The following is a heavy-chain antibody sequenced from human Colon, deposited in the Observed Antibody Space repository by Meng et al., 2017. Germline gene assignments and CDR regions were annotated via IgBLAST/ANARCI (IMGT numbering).Heavy chain of an antibody. CDR3: ARDHMGSLDY. CDR2: AST. V-gene: IGHV4-61*08. CDR1: GGSVSSAGYQ. D-gene: IGHD1-26*01. Sequence: QVQLRGSGPGLWRPSETLSLICSVSGGSVSSAGYQWSWIRQPPGKGLEWIGYASTNYNPSLKSRVTISVDTSKNQFSLRLTSVTAADTAVYYCARDHMGSLDYWGQGILVTVSS. J-gene: IGHJ4*02.